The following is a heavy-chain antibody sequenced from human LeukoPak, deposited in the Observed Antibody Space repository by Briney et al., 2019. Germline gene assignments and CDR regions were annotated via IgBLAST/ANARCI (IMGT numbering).Heavy chain of an antibody. CDR1: GGSFSGYY. CDR2: INHSGST. V-gene: IGHV4-34*09. Sequence: SETLSLTCAVYGGSFSGYYWSWIRQPPGKGLEWIGEINHSGSTYYNPSLKSRVTISEDTSKNQFSLKLSSVTAADTAVYYCARVAYYDYVWGSSPPGYFDYWGQGTLVTVSS. CDR3: ARVAYYDYVWGSSPPGYFDY. J-gene: IGHJ4*02. D-gene: IGHD3-16*01.